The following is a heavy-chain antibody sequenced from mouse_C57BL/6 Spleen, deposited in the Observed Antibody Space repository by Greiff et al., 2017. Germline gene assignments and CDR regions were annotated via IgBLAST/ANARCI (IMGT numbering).Heavy chain of an antibody. CDR3: ARRWLLPDGYFDV. V-gene: IGHV1-50*01. D-gene: IGHD2-3*01. Sequence: VQLQQPGAELVKPGASVKLSCKASGYTFTSYWMQWVKQRPGQGLEWIGELDPSDSYTNYNQKFKGKATLTVDTSSSTAYMQLSSLTSEDTAVYDCARRWLLPDGYFDVWGTGTTVTVSS. CDR2: LDPSDSYT. J-gene: IGHJ1*03. CDR1: GYTFTSYW.